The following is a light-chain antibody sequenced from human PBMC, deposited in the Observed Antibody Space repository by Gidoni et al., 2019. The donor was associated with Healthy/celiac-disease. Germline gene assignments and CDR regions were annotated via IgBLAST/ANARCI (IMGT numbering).Light chain of an antibody. V-gene: IGKV3-11*01. Sequence: IVLTQSPATLSLSPGERATLSCRASKSVSSYLAWYQQKPGQAPRLLIYDASNRATGIPARFSGSGSGTDFTLTISSLEPEDFAVYYCQQRSNWFTFGGGTKVEIK. CDR2: DAS. CDR3: QQRSNWFT. CDR1: KSVSSY. J-gene: IGKJ4*01.